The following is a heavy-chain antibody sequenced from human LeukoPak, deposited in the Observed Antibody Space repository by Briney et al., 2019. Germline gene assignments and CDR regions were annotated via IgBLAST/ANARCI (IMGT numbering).Heavy chain of an antibody. CDR2: INPNSGGT. Sequence: ASVKVSCKASGYTFTGYYMHWVRQAPGQGLEWMGWINPNSGGTNYAQKFQGRVTMTRDMSTSTVYMELSSLRSEDTAVYYCARLGYSYGYYFDYWGQGTLVTVSS. CDR1: GYTFTGYY. J-gene: IGHJ4*02. V-gene: IGHV1-2*02. D-gene: IGHD5-18*01. CDR3: ARLGYSYGYYFDY.